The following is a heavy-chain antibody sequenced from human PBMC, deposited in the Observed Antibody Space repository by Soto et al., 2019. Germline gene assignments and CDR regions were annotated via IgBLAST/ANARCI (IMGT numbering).Heavy chain of an antibody. CDR3: PHNLVAGTSCFDP. CDR2: IYWDDDK. Sequence: QITLKESGPTLVKPTQTLTLTCTFSGFSLSTSGVGVVWIRQPPGKALEWLGIIYWDDDKRHIPSLKSRLTIPTYTSKHHAVLTMTNMDPVDTGTYYFPHNLVAGTSCFDPLGQGTLVTVSS. D-gene: IGHD6-19*01. V-gene: IGHV2-5*02. J-gene: IGHJ5*02. CDR1: GFSLSTSGVG.